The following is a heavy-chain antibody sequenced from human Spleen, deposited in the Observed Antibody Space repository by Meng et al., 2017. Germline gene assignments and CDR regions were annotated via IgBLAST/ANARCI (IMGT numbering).Heavy chain of an antibody. J-gene: IGHJ3*02. Sequence: GESLKISCAASGFAFSSYWMSWVRQAPGKRLEWVANIKQDGSEKYYVDSVKGRFTISRDNSKNTLHLHMNSLRAEDTAVYYCAKFNGGSYLNDAFDIWGQGTMVTVSS. CDR2: IKQDGSEK. CDR3: AKFNGGSYLNDAFDI. D-gene: IGHD1-26*01. V-gene: IGHV3-7*03. CDR1: GFAFSSYW.